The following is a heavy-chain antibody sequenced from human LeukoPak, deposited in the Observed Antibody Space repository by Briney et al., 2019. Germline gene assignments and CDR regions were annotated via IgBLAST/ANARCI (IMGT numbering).Heavy chain of an antibody. D-gene: IGHD2-2*01. V-gene: IGHV3-23*01. J-gene: IGHJ6*02. CDR2: ITSGVGIT. Sequence: GGSLRLSCAASGFTFSNYGMNWVRQAPGKGLEWVSIITSGVGITYYADSVKGRFTISRDNSKNTLYLQMNSLRSEDTAVYYCARVEPANWSFPYYYYGMDVWGQGTTVTVSS. CDR1: GFTFSNYG. CDR3: ARVEPANWSFPYYYYGMDV.